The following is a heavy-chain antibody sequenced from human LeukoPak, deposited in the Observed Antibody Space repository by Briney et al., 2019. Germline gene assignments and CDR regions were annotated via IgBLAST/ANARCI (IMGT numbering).Heavy chain of an antibody. CDR2: IYVTGN. J-gene: IGHJ6*03. CDR3: ARHIGGGIEDMDV. Sequence: PSETLSLTCTVSGGSIGTYYWSWVRQSPGKGLEWIGYIYVTGNRYNPYLQSRVTISIDTSRNQFFLKMSSVTAADTAVYYCARHIGGGIEDMDVWGKGTKVTVSS. CDR1: GGSIGTYY. D-gene: IGHD3-16*02. V-gene: IGHV4-59*08.